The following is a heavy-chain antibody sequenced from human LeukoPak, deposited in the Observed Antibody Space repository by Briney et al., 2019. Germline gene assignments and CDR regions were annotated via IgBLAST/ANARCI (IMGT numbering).Heavy chain of an antibody. CDR2: ISYDGSNK. CDR1: GFTFSSYA. J-gene: IGHJ4*02. V-gene: IGHV3-30-3*01. CDR3: GRGSVGFGELNY. Sequence: GGSLRLSCAASGFTFSSYAMHWVRQAPGKGLEWVGVISYDGSNKFYADSVKGRFTPSRDNSKNTLYLQMNSLRIEDTAVYYCGRGSVGFGELNYWGQGTMVTVSS. D-gene: IGHD3-10*01.